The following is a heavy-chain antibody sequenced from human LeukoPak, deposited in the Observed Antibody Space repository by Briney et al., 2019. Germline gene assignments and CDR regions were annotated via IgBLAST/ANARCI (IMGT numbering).Heavy chain of an antibody. V-gene: IGHV3-23*01. J-gene: IGHJ3*01. CDR3: VREASGVSSSAFDV. CDR2: ISGSGGST. D-gene: IGHD1-26*01. Sequence: GGSLRLSCAASGFTFSSYAMSWVRQAPGKGLEWVSAISGSGGSTYYADSVKGRFTISRGNAKNTLYMQMNSLRVDDTAVYYCVREASGVSSSAFDVWGQGTMVTVSS. CDR1: GFTFSSYA.